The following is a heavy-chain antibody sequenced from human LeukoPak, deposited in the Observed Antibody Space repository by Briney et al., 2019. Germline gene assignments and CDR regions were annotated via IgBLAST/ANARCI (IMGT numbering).Heavy chain of an antibody. CDR1: GFTVSSHW. D-gene: IGHD5-12*01. J-gene: IGHJ4*02. CDR3: ARWDIRGTAHQLDY. CDR2: INQDASAK. V-gene: IGHV3-7*01. Sequence: GGSLRLSCAASGFTVSSHWMSWVRQAPGKGLEWVANINQDASAKYYVASVRGRFTISRDNAKNSIYLQMNSLRVDDTAVYYCARWDIRGTAHQLDYWGQGTLVTVSS.